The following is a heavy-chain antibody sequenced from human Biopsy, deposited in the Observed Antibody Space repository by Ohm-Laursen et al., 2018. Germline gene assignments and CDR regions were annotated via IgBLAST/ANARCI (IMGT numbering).Heavy chain of an antibody. CDR2: ISSNGGRT. Sequence: SLRLSCAASGFTIDEHGMHWVRQTPGKGLEWVSGISSNGGRTYYADSVKGRFTISRDNAKNTLYLQMNSLRAEDTAIYFCARDFVSCREDIWGPGARVTVSS. D-gene: IGHD3-10*01. J-gene: IGHJ4*02. V-gene: IGHV3-20*04. CDR3: ARDFVSCREDI. CDR1: GFTIDEHG.